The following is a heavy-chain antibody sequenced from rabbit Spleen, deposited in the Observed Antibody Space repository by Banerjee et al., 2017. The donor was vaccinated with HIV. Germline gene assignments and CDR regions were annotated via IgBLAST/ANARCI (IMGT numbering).Heavy chain of an antibody. D-gene: IGHD8-1*01. CDR2: IDTGSRDFT. V-gene: IGHV1S45*01. Sequence: QEQVVGYGGDLVQPGASLTLTCTASGGSFSNYNFMCWVRQAPGKGLEWIACIDTGSRDFTYYASWAKGRFTISKTSSTTVTLQATSLTAADTATYYCARDTGSSFSTYGMDLWGQGTLVTVS. J-gene: IGHJ6*01. CDR1: GGSFSNYNF. CDR3: ARDTGSSFSTYGMDL.